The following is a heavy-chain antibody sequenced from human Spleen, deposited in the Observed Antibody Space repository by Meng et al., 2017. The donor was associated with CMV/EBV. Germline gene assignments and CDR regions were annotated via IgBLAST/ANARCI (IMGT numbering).Heavy chain of an antibody. V-gene: IGHV4-34*01. CDR1: GGSFSGYY. CDR2: INHSGST. D-gene: IGHD1-7*01. J-gene: IGHJ4*02. Sequence: VRVNQWGAGMLKPSSTLSLTFAVYGGSFSGYYWSWIRQPPGKGLEWIGEINHSGSTNYNPSLKSRVTISVDTSKNQFSLKMRYVTAADTAVYYCARCNAGTNDYWGQGTLVTVSS. CDR3: ARCNAGTNDY.